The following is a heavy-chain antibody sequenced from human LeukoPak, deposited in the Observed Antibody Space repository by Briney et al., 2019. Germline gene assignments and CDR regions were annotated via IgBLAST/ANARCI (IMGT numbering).Heavy chain of an antibody. CDR2: IYYSGST. CDR3: ARVAGDYGPGYFQH. D-gene: IGHD4-17*01. Sequence: PSETLSLTCTVSGGPISSGGYYWSWIRRHPGKGLEWIGYIYYSGSTYYNPSLKSRVTISVDTSKNQFSLKLSSVTAADTAVYYCARVAGDYGPGYFQHWGQGTLVTVSS. V-gene: IGHV4-31*03. CDR1: GGPISSGGYY. J-gene: IGHJ1*01.